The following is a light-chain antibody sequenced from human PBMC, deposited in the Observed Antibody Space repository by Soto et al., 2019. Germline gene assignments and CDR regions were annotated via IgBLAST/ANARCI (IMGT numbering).Light chain of an antibody. CDR2: SNN. CDR3: AAWDYSLNGLYV. Sequence: QSVLTQPPSASGTPGQRVTISCSGSSSNIGSNTVNWYQQLPGTAPKLLIYSNNQRPSGVPDRFSGSKSGTSASLAISGLQAEDEADYYGAAWDYSLNGLYVFGTGTKFTVI. CDR1: SSNIGSNT. J-gene: IGLJ1*01. V-gene: IGLV1-44*01.